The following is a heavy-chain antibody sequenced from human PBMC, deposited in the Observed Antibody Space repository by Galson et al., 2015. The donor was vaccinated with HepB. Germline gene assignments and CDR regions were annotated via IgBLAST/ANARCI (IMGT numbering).Heavy chain of an antibody. Sequence: SLRLSCAASGFTFSSYAMHWVRQAPGKGLEWVAVISYDGSNKYYADSVKGRFTISRDNSKNTLYLQMNSLRAEDTAVYYRARDFRAVVPAAIWVGLWDYWGQGTLVTVSS. D-gene: IGHD2-2*02. CDR3: ARDFRAVVPAAIWVGLWDY. CDR1: GFTFSSYA. V-gene: IGHV3-30-3*01. CDR2: ISYDGSNK. J-gene: IGHJ4*02.